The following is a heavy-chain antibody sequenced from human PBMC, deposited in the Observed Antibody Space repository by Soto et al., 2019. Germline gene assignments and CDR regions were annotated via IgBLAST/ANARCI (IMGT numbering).Heavy chain of an antibody. CDR2: ISGSGGST. CDR1: GFTFSSYA. CDR3: AKAVAAAGTLSYYYGMDV. J-gene: IGHJ6*02. Sequence: GGSLRLSCAASGFTFSSYAMSWVRQAPGKGLEWVSAISGSGGSTYYADSVKGRFTISRDNSKNTLYLQMNSLRAEDTAVYYCAKAVAAAGTLSYYYGMDVWGQGTTVTVSS. V-gene: IGHV3-23*01. D-gene: IGHD6-13*01.